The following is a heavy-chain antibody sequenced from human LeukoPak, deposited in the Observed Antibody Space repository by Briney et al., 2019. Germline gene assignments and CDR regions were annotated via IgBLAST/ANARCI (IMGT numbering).Heavy chain of an antibody. J-gene: IGHJ5*02. V-gene: IGHV4-30-4*07. CDR2: IYNSGTT. CDR1: GDSISSGGYS. D-gene: IGHD6-13*01. CDR3: ASEWGIAAAGTGWFDP. Sequence: SETLSLTCVVSGDSISSGGYSWNWIRQPPGKGLEWIGYIYNSGTTSYNPSLKSRITMSVDTSKNQFSLKLSSVTAADTAVYYCASEWGIAAAGTGWFDPWGQGTLVTVSS.